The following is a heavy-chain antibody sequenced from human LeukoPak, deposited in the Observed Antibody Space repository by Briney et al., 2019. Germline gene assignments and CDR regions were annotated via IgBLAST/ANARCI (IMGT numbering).Heavy chain of an antibody. CDR2: INPNSGGT. D-gene: IGHD1-20*01. V-gene: IGHV1-2*02. CDR1: GYTFTGYY. J-gene: IGHJ4*02. CDR3: ARAPGRYNWNREVCCY. Sequence: ASVKVSCKASGYTFTGYYMHWVRQAPGQGLEWMGWINPNSGGTNYAQKFQGRVTMTRDTSISTAYMELSRLRSDDTAVYYCARAPGRYNWNREVCCYWGQGTLVAVSS.